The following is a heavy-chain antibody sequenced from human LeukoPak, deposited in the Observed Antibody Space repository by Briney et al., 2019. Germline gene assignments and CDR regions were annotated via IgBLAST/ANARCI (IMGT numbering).Heavy chain of an antibody. CDR2: IKKDGREK. J-gene: IGHJ5*02. Sequence: GGSLRLSCAASEFTFGDYWMTWVRQAPGKGLEWVASIKKDGREKYYVGSVKGRFTISRDNAKNSLHLQMNSLRAEDTAVYYCARDMYFHMPWGQGTLVTVSS. D-gene: IGHD3-9*01. CDR3: ARDMYFHMP. CDR1: EFTFGDYW. V-gene: IGHV3-7*01.